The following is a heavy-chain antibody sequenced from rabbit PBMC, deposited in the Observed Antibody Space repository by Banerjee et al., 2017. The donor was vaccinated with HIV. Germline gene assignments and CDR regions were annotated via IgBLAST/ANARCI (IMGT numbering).Heavy chain of an antibody. Sequence: QEQLVESGGGLVQPEGSLTLSCKASGFTLSSSDYMCWVRQAPGKGLEWIGCIVAGSSGTTYYASWAKGRFTISKTSSTTVTLQMTSLTAADTATYFCVREGSSSSGYYKLWGQGTLVTVS. CDR3: VREGSSSSGYYKL. CDR2: IVAGSSGTT. J-gene: IGHJ4*01. V-gene: IGHV1S45*01. CDR1: GFTLSSSDY. D-gene: IGHD1-1*01.